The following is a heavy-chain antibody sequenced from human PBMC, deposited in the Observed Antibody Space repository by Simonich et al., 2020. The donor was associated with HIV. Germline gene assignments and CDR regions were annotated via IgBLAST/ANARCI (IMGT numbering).Heavy chain of an antibody. CDR3: ALDQINSPALH. V-gene: IGHV1-69-2*01. CDR2: VDPEDGET. Sequence: VQLGQSGTEVKKPGAAVKISCHFSGYTFTAYYIHWVQQAPGKGLEWMGLVDPEDGETVYTERFQGRVTITADTSTDTAYMELNSLTSEDTAVYYCALDQINSPALHWGQGSLVTVSS. J-gene: IGHJ1*01. D-gene: IGHD1-20*01. CDR1: GYTFTAYY.